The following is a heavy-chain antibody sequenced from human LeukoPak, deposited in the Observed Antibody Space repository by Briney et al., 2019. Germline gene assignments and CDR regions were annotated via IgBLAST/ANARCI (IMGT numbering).Heavy chain of an antibody. CDR1: GYTFTSYG. D-gene: IGHD3-10*01. CDR2: ISAYNGNT. V-gene: IGHV1-18*01. Sequence: ASVKVSCKASGYTFTSYGIIWVRQAPGQGLEWMGWISAYNGNTNYAQKLQGRVTMTTDTSTSTAYMELRSLRSDDTAVYYCARSGVDMVRGVKRGYFDYWGQGTLVTVSS. J-gene: IGHJ4*02. CDR3: ARSGVDMVRGVKRGYFDY.